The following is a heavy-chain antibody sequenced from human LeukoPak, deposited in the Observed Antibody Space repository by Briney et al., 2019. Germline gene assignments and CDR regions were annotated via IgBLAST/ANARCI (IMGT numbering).Heavy chain of an antibody. Sequence: SETLSLTCTVSGDSIITYYWSWIRQPPGKGLEWIGYMYCSGSTNYNPSLKSRVTISVDKSRNQFSLTLSSVTAADTAVYYCARHSRGYDSEFGYWGQGTLVTVSS. V-gene: IGHV4-59*08. CDR2: MYCSGST. J-gene: IGHJ4*02. CDR3: ARHSRGYDSEFGY. D-gene: IGHD5-12*01. CDR1: GDSIITYY.